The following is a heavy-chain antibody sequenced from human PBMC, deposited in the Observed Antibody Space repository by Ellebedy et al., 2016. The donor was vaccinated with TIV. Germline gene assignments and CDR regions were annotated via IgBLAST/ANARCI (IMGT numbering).Heavy chain of an antibody. Sequence: GESLKISCTGSGFTFRTYWMSWVRQAPGKGLEWVANIKPDGTEKYYVDSVKGRFTISRDNARDSVDLQMKSLRAEDTAVYYCARAVLRDYWGQGTLVTVSS. CDR2: IKPDGTEK. CDR1: GFTFRTYW. D-gene: IGHD2/OR15-2a*01. J-gene: IGHJ4*02. V-gene: IGHV3-7*01. CDR3: ARAVLRDY.